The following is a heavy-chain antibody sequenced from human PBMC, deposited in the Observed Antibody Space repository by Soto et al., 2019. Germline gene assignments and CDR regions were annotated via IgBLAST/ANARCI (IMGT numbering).Heavy chain of an antibody. CDR3: AIEKVGATSIHVFDI. Sequence: PSETLSLTCVVSGGSIGSSDWWNWVRQPPGKGLEWIGEIYHSGSTTYNPSLKSRLTISVDKSKNQFSLKLTSVTAADTAVYYCAIEKVGATSIHVFDIWGQGTMVTVSS. J-gene: IGHJ3*02. CDR1: GGSIGSSDW. CDR2: IYHSGST. V-gene: IGHV4-4*02. D-gene: IGHD1-26*01.